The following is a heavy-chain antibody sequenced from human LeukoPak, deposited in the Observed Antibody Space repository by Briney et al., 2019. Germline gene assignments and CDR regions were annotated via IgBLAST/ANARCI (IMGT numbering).Heavy chain of an antibody. J-gene: IGHJ5*02. CDR3: AREHYDFWSGYYFSP. CDR1: GGSISSGSYY. Sequence: SETLSLTCTVSGGSISSGSYYWSWIRQPAGKGLEWIGRIYTSGSTNYNPSLKSRVTISVDTSKNQFSLKLSSVTAADTAVYYCAREHYDFWSGYYFSPWGQGTLVTVSS. D-gene: IGHD3-3*01. CDR2: IYTSGST. V-gene: IGHV4-61*02.